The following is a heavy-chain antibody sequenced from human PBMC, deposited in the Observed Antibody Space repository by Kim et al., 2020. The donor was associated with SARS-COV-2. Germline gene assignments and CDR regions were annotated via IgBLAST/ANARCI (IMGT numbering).Heavy chain of an antibody. CDR1: GFTFSSYA. V-gene: IGHV3-23*01. J-gene: IGHJ6*02. D-gene: IGHD2-15*01. CDR3: AKVLTDYCSGGSCYSSYYYYGMDV. CDR2: ISGSGGST. Sequence: GGSLRLSCAASGFTFSSYAMSWVRQAPGKGLEWVSAISGSGGSTYYADSVKGRFTISRDNSKNTLYLQMNSLRAEDTAVYYCAKVLTDYCSGGSCYSSYYYYGMDVWGQGTTVTVSS.